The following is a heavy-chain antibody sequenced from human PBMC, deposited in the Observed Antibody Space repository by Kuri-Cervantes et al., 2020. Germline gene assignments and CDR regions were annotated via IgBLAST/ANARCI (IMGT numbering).Heavy chain of an antibody. D-gene: IGHD3-10*01. Sequence: GGSLRLSCAASGFTFSSYDMHWVRQATGKGLEWVSAIGTAGDTYYPGSVKGRFTISRENAKNSLYLQMNSLRAEDTAVYYCAKPVLWFGESPDAFDIWGQGTMVTVSS. CDR3: AKPVLWFGESPDAFDI. CDR1: GFTFSSYD. V-gene: IGHV3-13*01. J-gene: IGHJ3*02. CDR2: IGTAGDT.